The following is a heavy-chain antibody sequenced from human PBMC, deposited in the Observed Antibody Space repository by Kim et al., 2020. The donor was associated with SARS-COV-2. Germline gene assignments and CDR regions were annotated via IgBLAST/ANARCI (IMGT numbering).Heavy chain of an antibody. D-gene: IGHD3-10*01. V-gene: IGHV3-11*06. J-gene: IGHJ4*02. Sequence: DADSVKGRFTISRDNAKNSLYRQMNSLRAEDTAVYYCARVLWFGERRDYWGQGTLVTVSS. CDR3: ARVLWFGERRDY.